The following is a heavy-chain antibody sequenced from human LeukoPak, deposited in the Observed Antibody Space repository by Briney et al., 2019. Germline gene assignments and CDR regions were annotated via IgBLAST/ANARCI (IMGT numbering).Heavy chain of an antibody. Sequence: GGSLRLSCVASGFSFSINAMIWVRQAPGKGLEWVSGISGIGDTLFYSDPVKGRFTISRDNSKNTVYLQMNSLRVEDSAVYYCAKRNGGGWPTIFFDYWGQGILVTVSS. CDR1: GFSFSINA. V-gene: IGHV3-23*01. J-gene: IGHJ4*02. CDR3: AKRNGGGWPTIFFDY. CDR2: ISGIGDTL. D-gene: IGHD6-19*01.